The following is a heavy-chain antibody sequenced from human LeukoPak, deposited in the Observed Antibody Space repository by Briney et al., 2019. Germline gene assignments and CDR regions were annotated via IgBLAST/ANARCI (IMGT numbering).Heavy chain of an antibody. CDR3: ARDLNSSGWKGAFDY. D-gene: IGHD6-19*01. J-gene: IGHJ4*02. CDR1: GHTLTGYY. CDR2: INPGGDFT. V-gene: IGHV1-46*01. Sequence: ASVKVSCKASGHTLTGYYLHWVRQAPGQGLEWMGIINPGGDFTTYAQNFQGRVTMTRDTSTSTVYMELSRLRSEDTAVYYCARDLNSSGWKGAFDYWGQGTLVTVSS.